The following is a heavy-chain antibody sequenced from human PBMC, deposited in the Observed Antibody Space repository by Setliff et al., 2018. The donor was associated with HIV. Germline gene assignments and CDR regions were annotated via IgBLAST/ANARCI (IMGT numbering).Heavy chain of an antibody. J-gene: IGHJ4*02. V-gene: IGHV4-4*07. Sequence: SETLSLTCTVSGGSISRFYWSWIRQSAEKGLEWIGRVYADGRTNYNPSLKSRVTMSLDTSKDQLSLKLTSVTAAVTAVYYCARATSGYDGYEYYFDYWGQGTLVTSPQ. CDR3: ARATSGYDGYEYYFDY. CDR2: VYADGRT. D-gene: IGHD5-12*01. CDR1: GGSISRFY.